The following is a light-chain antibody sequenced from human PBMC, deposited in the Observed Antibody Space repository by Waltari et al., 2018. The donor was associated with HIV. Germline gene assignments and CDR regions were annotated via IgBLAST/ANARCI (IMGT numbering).Light chain of an antibody. J-gene: IGLJ3*02. CDR2: EGL. CDR3: CSYAGSSNWV. CDR1: SSAVGTYNL. Sequence: QSALTQPASVSGSPGQSITISCTGSSSAVGTYNLVSWYQHHPGKAPKLIIYEGLKRPSGVSNRFSGSKSGNTASLTISGLQAEDEADYHCCSYAGSSNWVFGGGTKLTVL. V-gene: IGLV2-23*01.